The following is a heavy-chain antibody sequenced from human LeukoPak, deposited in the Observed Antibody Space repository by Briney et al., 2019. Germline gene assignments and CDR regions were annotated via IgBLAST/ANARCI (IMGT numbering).Heavy chain of an antibody. J-gene: IGHJ5*02. V-gene: IGHV1-2*02. CDR1: VYTFTGYY. CDR3: ARVPGNWCDP. CDR2: INPNSGGT. Sequence: EASVKVSCKASVYTFTGYYMHSVRQAPGQGVEWMGWINPNSGGTNYAQKFQGRVTMTRDTSISTAYMELSRLRSDDTAVYYCARVPGNWCDPWGQGTLVSVSS.